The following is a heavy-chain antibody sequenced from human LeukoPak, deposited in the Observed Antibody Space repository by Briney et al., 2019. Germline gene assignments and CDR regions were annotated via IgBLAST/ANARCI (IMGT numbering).Heavy chain of an antibody. CDR1: GGPISSSTYY. V-gene: IGHV4-39*07. CDR3: ARGARNMITFGGVIDDY. D-gene: IGHD3-16*01. J-gene: IGHJ4*02. CDR2: INHSGST. Sequence: SETLSLTCTVSGGPISSSTYYWSWIRQPPGKGLEWIGEINHSGSTNYNPSLKSRVTISVDTSKNQFSLKLSSVTAADTAVYYCARGARNMITFGGVIDDYWGQGTLVTVSS.